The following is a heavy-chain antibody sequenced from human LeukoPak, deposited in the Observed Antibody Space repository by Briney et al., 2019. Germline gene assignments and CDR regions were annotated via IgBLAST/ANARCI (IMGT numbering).Heavy chain of an antibody. Sequence: GESLKISCNGSGYXFTSYWICWVRQMPGKGLEWMGIIYPDDSDTRYSPSFQGQVTISADKSISTAYLQWSSLKASDTAMYYCARGFGEFRFDYWGQGTLVTVSS. J-gene: IGHJ4*02. CDR1: GYXFTSYW. CDR2: IYPDDSDT. CDR3: ARGFGEFRFDY. V-gene: IGHV5-51*01. D-gene: IGHD3-10*01.